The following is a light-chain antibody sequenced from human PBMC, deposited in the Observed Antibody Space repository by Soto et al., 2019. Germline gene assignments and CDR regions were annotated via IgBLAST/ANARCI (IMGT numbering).Light chain of an antibody. CDR3: QQYYSIPLP. Sequence: DIVMTQSPDSLAVSLGERATINCKSSQSVLYSSNNKNYLAWYQQKPGQPPKLLIYWASTRESGVPDRFSGSGSGTDFTLTISSLQAEDVAVYYCQQYYSIPLPVGGGTKVDSK. CDR2: WAS. CDR1: QSVLYSSNNKNY. J-gene: IGKJ4*01. V-gene: IGKV4-1*01.